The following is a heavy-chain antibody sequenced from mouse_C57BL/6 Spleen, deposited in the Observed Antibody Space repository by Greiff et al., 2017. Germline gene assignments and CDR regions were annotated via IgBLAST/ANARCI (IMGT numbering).Heavy chain of an antibody. D-gene: IGHD2-1*01. V-gene: IGHV1-42*01. CDR2: INPSTGGT. CDR3: ARDGNYEGAY. Sequence: VQLQQSGPELVKPGASVKISCKASGYSFTGYYMNWVKQSPEKSLEWIGEINPSTGGTTYNQKFKAKATLTVDKSSSTAYMQLKSLTSEDSAVYYCARDGNYEGAYWGQGTLVTVSA. J-gene: IGHJ3*01. CDR1: GYSFTGYY.